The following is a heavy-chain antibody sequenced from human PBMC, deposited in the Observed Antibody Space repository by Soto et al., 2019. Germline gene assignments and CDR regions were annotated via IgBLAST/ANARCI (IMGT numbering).Heavy chain of an antibody. V-gene: IGHV1-8*01. D-gene: IGHD1-26*01. CDR2: MNPKSGDT. CDR3: ARGGHSVVGATAY. Sequence: QVQLVQSGAEVKMPGASVKVSCKASGYTFTDYGINWVRQATGQGLEWMGWMNPKSGDTVYAQKFQGRVSMTRATSISTAYMELNSLKSADTAVYYCARGGHSVVGATAYWGQGTLVTVSS. CDR1: GYTFTDYG. J-gene: IGHJ4*02.